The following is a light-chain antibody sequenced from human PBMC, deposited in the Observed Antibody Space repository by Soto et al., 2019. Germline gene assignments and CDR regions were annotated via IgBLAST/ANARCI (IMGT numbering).Light chain of an antibody. Sequence: QPVLTQSPSASASLGASVKLTCTLSSGHSSYAIAWHQQQPEKGPRYLMKLNSDGSHSKWDVIPDRFSGSSSGAERYLTISSLQSEDEADYYCQTWGTGPWVFGGGTKLTVL. CDR1: SGHSSYA. J-gene: IGLJ3*02. V-gene: IGLV4-69*01. CDR3: QTWGTGPWV. CDR2: LNSDGSH.